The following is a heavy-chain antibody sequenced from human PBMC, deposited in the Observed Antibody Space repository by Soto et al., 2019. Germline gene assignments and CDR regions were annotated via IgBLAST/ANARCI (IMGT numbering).Heavy chain of an antibody. J-gene: IGHJ6*02. V-gene: IGHV4-31*03. Sequence: PSETLSLTCTVSGGSISSGGYYWSWIRQHPGKGLEWIGYIYYSGSTYYNPSLKSRVTISVDTSKNQFSLKLRSDDTAVYYCARDLCNSSSASKLVDYYYGMDVWGQGTTVTVSS. CDR2: IYYSGST. D-gene: IGHD6-6*01. CDR1: GGSISSGGYY. CDR3: ARDLCNSSSASKLVDYYYGMDV.